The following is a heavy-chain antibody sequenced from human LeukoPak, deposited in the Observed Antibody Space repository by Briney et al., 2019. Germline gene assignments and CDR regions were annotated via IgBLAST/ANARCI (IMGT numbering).Heavy chain of an antibody. CDR3: ARGGSGSYKNHGAFDI. CDR2: IYYSGST. J-gene: IGHJ3*02. Sequence: MPSETLSLTCTVSGGSISSYYWSWIRQPPGKGLEWIGYIYYSGSTNYNPSLKSRVTISVDTSKNQFSLKLSSVTAADTAVYYCARGGSGSYKNHGAFDIWGQGTMVTVSS. V-gene: IGHV4-59*01. CDR1: GGSISSYY. D-gene: IGHD1-26*01.